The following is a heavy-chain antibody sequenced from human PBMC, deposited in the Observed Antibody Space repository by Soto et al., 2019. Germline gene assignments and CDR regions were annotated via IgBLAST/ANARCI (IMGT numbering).Heavy chain of an antibody. D-gene: IGHD6-19*01. Sequence: TLSLTCTVSGGSISSYYWSWIRQPPGKALEWLARIDWDDDKYYSTSLKTRLTISKDTSKNQVVLTMTDMDPVDTATYYCAHRGAVAGTFGYWGQGTLVTVS. J-gene: IGHJ4*02. CDR3: AHRGAVAGTFGY. V-gene: IGHV2-70*12. CDR2: IDWDDDK. CDR1: GGSISSYYW.